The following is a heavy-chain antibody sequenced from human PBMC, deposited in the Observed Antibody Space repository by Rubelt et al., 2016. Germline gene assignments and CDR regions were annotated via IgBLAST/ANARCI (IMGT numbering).Heavy chain of an antibody. CDR1: GYTLTELS. CDR3: ATFGGSYYSLWGFDY. D-gene: IGHD1-26*01. Sequence: QVQLVQSGAEVKKPGASVKVSCKVSGYTLTELSVHWARQAPGKGLEWMGGFDPEDGETIYAQKFQGGVTMTEDTSTDTAYMELSSLRSEDTAVYYCATFGGSYYSLWGFDYWGQGTLVTVSS. V-gene: IGHV1-24*01. J-gene: IGHJ4*02. CDR2: FDPEDGET.